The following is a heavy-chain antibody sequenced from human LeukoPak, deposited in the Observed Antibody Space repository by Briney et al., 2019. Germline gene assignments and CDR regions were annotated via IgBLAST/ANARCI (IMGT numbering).Heavy chain of an antibody. J-gene: IGHJ1*01. CDR2: ISWNSGSI. V-gene: IGHV3-9*01. CDR1: GFTFDDYA. CDR3: AKDFAYSPMIVVRAEYFQH. D-gene: IGHD3-22*01. Sequence: PGGSLRLSCAASGFTFDDYAMHWVRQAPGKGLEWVSGISWNSGSIGYADSVKGRFTISRDNAKNSLYLQMNSLRAEDTAVYYCAKDFAYSPMIVVRAEYFQHWGQGTLVTVSS.